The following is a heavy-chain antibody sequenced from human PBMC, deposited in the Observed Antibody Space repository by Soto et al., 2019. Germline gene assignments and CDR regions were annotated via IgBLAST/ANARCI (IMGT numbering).Heavy chain of an antibody. CDR1: GYSFTSYW. CDR2: IYPGDSDT. CDR3: ARLSSKISSIAART. V-gene: IGHV5-51*01. D-gene: IGHD6-6*01. Sequence: ESLKISCKGSGYSFTSYWIGWVRQMPGKGLEWMGIIYPGDSDTRYSPSFQGQVTISADKSISTAYLQWSSLKVSDTAMYYCARLSSKISSIAARTWGQGTLVSVSS. J-gene: IGHJ5*02.